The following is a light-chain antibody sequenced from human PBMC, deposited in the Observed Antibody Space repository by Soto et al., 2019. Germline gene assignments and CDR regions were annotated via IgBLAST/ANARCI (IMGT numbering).Light chain of an antibody. V-gene: IGKV3-11*01. J-gene: IGKJ5*01. CDR1: LSVSVY. Sequence: VVLTQSPATLSLSPGERDTLSCRTSLSVSVYLDWYQQKPGQAPRLLISDASNRATGIPPRFSCIGSGTDVTLTSCSLDPEDFAVYDCHQLQYWPHITFGQGTRLEIK. CDR2: DAS. CDR3: HQLQYWPHIT.